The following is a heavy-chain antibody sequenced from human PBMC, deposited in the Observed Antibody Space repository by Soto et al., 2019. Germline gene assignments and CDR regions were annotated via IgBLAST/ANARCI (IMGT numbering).Heavy chain of an antibody. CDR3: AKASTVTIFGVVIPFDP. Sequence: EVQLLESGGGLVQPGGSLRLSCAASGFTFSSYAMSWVRQAPGKGLEWVSAISGSGGSTYYADSVKGRFTISRDNSKNTLYLQMNSLRAEDTAVYYCAKASTVTIFGVVIPFDPWGQGTLVTVSS. CDR2: ISGSGGST. D-gene: IGHD3-3*01. CDR1: GFTFSSYA. J-gene: IGHJ5*02. V-gene: IGHV3-23*01.